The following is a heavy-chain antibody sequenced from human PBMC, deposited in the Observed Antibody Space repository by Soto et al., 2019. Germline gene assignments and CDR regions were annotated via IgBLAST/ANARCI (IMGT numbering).Heavy chain of an antibody. D-gene: IGHD6-6*01. V-gene: IGHV4-31*03. CDR3: ERDVGAARYYYYGMDV. J-gene: IGHJ6*02. CDR1: GGSISSGGYY. Sequence: PSETLSLTCTVSGGSISSGGYYWSWIRQHPGKGLEWIGYIYYSGSTYYNPSLKSRVTISVDTSKNQFSLKLSSVTAADTAVYYCERDVGAARYYYYGMDVWGQGTTVTV. CDR2: IYYSGST.